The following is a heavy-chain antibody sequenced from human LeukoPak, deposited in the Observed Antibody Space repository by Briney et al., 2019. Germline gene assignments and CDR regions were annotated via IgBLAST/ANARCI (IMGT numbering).Heavy chain of an antibody. Sequence: QPGRSLRLSCAASGFTFSSYGMPWVRQAPGKGLEWVAVIWYDGSNKYYADSVKGRFTISRDNSKSTLYLQMNSLRAEDTAVYYCAKDLFTQEDYWGQGTLVTVSS. CDR3: AKDLFTQEDY. CDR2: IWYDGSNK. D-gene: IGHD3-16*01. V-gene: IGHV3-33*06. CDR1: GFTFSSYG. J-gene: IGHJ4*02.